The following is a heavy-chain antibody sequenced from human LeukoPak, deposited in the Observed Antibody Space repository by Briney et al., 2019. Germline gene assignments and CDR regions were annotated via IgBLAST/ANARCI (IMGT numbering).Heavy chain of an antibody. CDR3: ARDRRRIAVAGSFYYYYYGMDV. V-gene: IGHV4-4*07. J-gene: IGHJ6*02. D-gene: IGHD6-19*01. CDR1: GGSISSYY. CDR2: IYTSGST. Sequence: SETLSPTCTVSGGSISSYYWSWIRQPAGKGLEWIGRIYTSGSTNYNPSLKSRVTMSVDTSKNQFSLKLSSVTAADTAVYYCARDRRRIAVAGSFYYYYYGMDVWGQGTTVTVSS.